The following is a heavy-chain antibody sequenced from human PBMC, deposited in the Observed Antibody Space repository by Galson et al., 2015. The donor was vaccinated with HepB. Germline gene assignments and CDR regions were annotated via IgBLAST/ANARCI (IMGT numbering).Heavy chain of an antibody. Sequence: SLRLSCAASGFTLNRYGMHWARQAPGKGLEWVSYISSSSSTIYYADSVKGRFTISRDNAKNSLYLQMNSLRAEDTAVYYCAREPNYDISSYYFDYWGQGTLVSVSS. V-gene: IGHV3-48*01. CDR2: ISSSSSTI. CDR1: GFTLNRYG. CDR3: AREPNYDISSYYFDY. D-gene: IGHD3-22*01. J-gene: IGHJ4*02.